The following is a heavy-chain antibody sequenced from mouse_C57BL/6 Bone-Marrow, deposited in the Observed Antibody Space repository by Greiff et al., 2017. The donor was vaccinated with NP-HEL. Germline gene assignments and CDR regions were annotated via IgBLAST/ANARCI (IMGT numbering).Heavy chain of an antibody. V-gene: IGHV1-81*01. J-gene: IGHJ3*01. Sequence: QVQLQQSGAELARPGASVKLSCKASGYTFTSYGISWVKQRTGQGLEWIGEIYPRSGNTYYNEKFKGKATLTADKSSSTAYMELRSLTSEESAVYCCARGGVLRWGNWFAYWGQGTLVTVSA. CDR2: IYPRSGNT. CDR3: ARGGVLRWGNWFAY. CDR1: GYTFTSYG. D-gene: IGHD1-1*02.